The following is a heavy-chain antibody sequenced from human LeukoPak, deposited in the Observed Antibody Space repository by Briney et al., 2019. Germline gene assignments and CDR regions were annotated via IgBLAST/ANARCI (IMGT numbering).Heavy chain of an antibody. J-gene: IGHJ6*02. CDR1: GFTFSSYS. CDR3: ARASDYGDYFSGMDV. D-gene: IGHD4-17*01. V-gene: IGHV3-21*01. CDR2: ISSGTAYI. Sequence: GGSLRLSCATSGFTFSSYSMNWIRQAPGKGLEWVSSISSGTAYIYYADSLKGRFTISRDNAKSSLYLQMNSLRAEDTAAYYCARASDYGDYFSGMDVWGQGTTVTVSS.